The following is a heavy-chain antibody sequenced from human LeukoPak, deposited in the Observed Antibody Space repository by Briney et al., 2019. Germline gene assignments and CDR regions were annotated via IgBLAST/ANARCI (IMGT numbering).Heavy chain of an antibody. J-gene: IGHJ5*02. V-gene: IGHV4-59*08. CDR3: ARQELLWFGELLSRWFDP. Sequence: PSETLSLTCTVSGGSISSYYWSWIRQPPGKGLEWIGYIYYSGSTNYNPSLKSRVTISVDTSKNQFSLKLSSVTAADTAVYYCARQELLWFGELLSRWFDPWGQGTLVTVSS. CDR1: GGSISSYY. D-gene: IGHD3-10*01. CDR2: IYYSGST.